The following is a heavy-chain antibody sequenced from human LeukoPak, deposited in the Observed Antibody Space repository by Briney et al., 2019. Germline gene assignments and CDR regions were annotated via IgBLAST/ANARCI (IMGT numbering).Heavy chain of an antibody. D-gene: IGHD1-26*01. Sequence: GGSLRLSCAASGFTFSSYSMNWVRQAPGKGLEWVSFISSSSSYIYYADSVKGRFTISRDNAKNSLYLQMNSLRAEDTAVYYCARSGSASWELGIFDYWGQGTLVTVSS. CDR2: ISSSSSYI. CDR3: ARSGSASWELGIFDY. CDR1: GFTFSSYS. J-gene: IGHJ4*02. V-gene: IGHV3-21*05.